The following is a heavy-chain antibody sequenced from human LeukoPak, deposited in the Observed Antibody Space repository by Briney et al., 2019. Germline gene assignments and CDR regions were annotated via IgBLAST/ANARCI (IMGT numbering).Heavy chain of an antibody. V-gene: IGHV3-53*01. D-gene: IGHD3-9*01. J-gene: IGHJ4*02. Sequence: GGSLRLSCVASGFSVRTNYMSWVRQAPGKGLEWVSMIHSGGSTYYADSVQGRFTISRDIPKNTLDLQMNSLRAEDTAVYYCAKDDAWLRYQYWGQGTLVTVSS. CDR2: IHSGGST. CDR3: AKDDAWLRYQY. CDR1: GFSVRTNY.